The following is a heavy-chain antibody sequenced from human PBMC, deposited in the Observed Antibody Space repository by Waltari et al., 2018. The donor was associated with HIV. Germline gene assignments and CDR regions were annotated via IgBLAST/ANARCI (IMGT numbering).Heavy chain of an antibody. Sequence: HVQLQESGPGLVKPSRTLSLTCTVTGGSISTGGYSWSWLRQHPGKGLEWIGFIYYSGSTYYNPSLKSRVTISVDTSKNQFSLKLSSVTAADTAVYYCARDGKSSYYYDSSPNWFDPWGQGTLVAVS. D-gene: IGHD3-22*01. V-gene: IGHV4-31*03. CDR1: GGSISTGGYS. CDR2: IYYSGST. J-gene: IGHJ5*02. CDR3: ARDGKSSYYYDSSPNWFDP.